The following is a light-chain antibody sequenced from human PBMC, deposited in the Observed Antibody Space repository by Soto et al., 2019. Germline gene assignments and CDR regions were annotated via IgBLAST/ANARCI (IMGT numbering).Light chain of an antibody. CDR1: SSDGGGYNY. CDR3: SSYVGSNNPHVV. J-gene: IGLJ2*01. Sequence: QSALTQPPSASGSPGQSVSISCTGTSSDGGGYNYVSWYQQHPGKAPKLMIYEVSKRPSGVPDRFSGSKSGNTASLTVSGLQAEDEADYYCSSYVGSNNPHVVFGGGTKLTVL. CDR2: EVS. V-gene: IGLV2-8*01.